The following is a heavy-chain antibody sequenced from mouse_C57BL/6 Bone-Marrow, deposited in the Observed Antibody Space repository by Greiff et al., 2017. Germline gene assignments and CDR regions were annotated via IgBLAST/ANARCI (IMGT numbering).Heavy chain of an antibody. CDR2: IDPSDSYT. CDR1: GYTFTSYW. V-gene: IGHV1-59*01. CDR3: ARGGWLRGVDY. J-gene: IGHJ4*01. Sequence: QVQLQQPGAELVRPGTSVKLSCKASGYTFTSYWMHWVKQRPGQGLEWIGVIDPSDSYTNYNQKFKGKATLTVDTSSSTAYMQLSSLTSEDSAVYYCARGGWLRGVDYWGQGTSVTVSS. D-gene: IGHD2-2*01.